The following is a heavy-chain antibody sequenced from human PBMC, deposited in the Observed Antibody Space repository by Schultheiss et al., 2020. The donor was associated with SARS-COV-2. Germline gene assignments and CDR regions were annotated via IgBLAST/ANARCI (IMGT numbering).Heavy chain of an antibody. Sequence: SETLSLTCAVYRGSFSGYYWSWVRQPPGKGLEWIGYIYYSGSTTYNPSLKSLVTISVDTSKNQFSLKLSSVTAADTAVYYCARYCYTTACYVKRGFDYWGQGTLVTVSS. V-gene: IGHV4-34*09. CDR1: RGSFSGYY. CDR2: IYYSGST. J-gene: IGHJ4*02. D-gene: IGHD2-2*01. CDR3: ARYCYTTACYVKRGFDY.